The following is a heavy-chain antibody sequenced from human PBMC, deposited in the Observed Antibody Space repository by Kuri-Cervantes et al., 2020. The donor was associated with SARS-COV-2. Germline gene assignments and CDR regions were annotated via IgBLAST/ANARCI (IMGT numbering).Heavy chain of an antibody. CDR1: GFIFSNYW. D-gene: IGHD3-3*01. J-gene: IGHJ4*02. V-gene: IGHV3-7*01. CDR2: IKQDGSEK. CDR3: ARANYDFWSGYYPADY. Sequence: GESLKISCAASGFIFSNYWMSWVRQAPGKGLEWVANIKQDGSEKYYVDSVKGRFTISRDNAKNSLYLQMNSLRAEDTAVYYCARANYDFWSGYYPADYWGQGTLVTVSS.